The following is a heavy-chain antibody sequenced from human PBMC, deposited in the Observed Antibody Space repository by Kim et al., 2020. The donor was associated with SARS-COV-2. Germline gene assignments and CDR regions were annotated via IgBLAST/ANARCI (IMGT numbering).Heavy chain of an antibody. CDR1: GFTFSSYG. D-gene: IGHD3-22*01. Sequence: GGSLRLSCAASGFTFSSYGMHWVRQAPGKGLEWVAVISYDGSNKYYADSVKGRFTISRDNSKNTLYLQMNSLRAEDTAVYYCAKRYYYDSSGYYGGDYWG. CDR3: AKRYYYDSSGYYGGDY. J-gene: IGHJ4*01. V-gene: IGHV3-30*18. CDR2: ISYDGSNK.